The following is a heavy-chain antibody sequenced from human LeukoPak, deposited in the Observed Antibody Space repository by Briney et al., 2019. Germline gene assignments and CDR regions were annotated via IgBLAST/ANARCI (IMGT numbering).Heavy chain of an antibody. V-gene: IGHV4-31*03. CDR2: IYYSGCT. CDR1: GGSISSGGYY. CDR3: ARWSTLQHRWYYFDY. J-gene: IGHJ4*02. D-gene: IGHD5-24*01. Sequence: SQTLSLTCTVSGGSISSGGYYWSWIRQHPGKGLEWIGYIYYSGCTYYNPSLKSRVTISVDTSKNQFSLKLSSVTAADTAVYYCARWSTLQHRWYYFDYWGQGTLVTVSS.